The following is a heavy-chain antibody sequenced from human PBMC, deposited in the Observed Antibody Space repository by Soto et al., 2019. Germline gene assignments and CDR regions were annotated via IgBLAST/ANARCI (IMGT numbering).Heavy chain of an antibody. D-gene: IGHD3-10*01. CDR2: ISGSGGST. CDR1: GFTFSRYA. CDR3: AKGGDYVSGLFDP. V-gene: IGHV3-23*01. J-gene: IGHJ5*02. Sequence: EVQLLESGGGLVQPGGSLRLSCEASGFTFSRYAMSWVRQAPGKGLEWVSAISGSGGSTYYADSVKGRFTISRDNSKNTLYLQMNSLRAEDTAVYYCAKGGDYVSGLFDPWGQGTLVTVSS.